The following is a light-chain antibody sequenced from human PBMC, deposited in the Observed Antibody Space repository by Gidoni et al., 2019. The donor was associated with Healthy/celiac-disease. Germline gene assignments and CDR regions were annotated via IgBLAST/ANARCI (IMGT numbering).Light chain of an antibody. Sequence: DIQLTQSPSFLSASVGDRVTITCRVSQGISSYLAWYQQKPGKGPKLLIYGASILQSWVPSRFSGSGSGTEFTLTISSLQPEDFATYYCQQLNSYPLTFGQGTRLEIK. CDR1: QGISSY. V-gene: IGKV1-9*01. CDR2: GAS. CDR3: QQLNSYPLT. J-gene: IGKJ5*01.